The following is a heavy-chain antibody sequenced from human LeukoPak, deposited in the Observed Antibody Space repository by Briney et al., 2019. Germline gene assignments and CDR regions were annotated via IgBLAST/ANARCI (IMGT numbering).Heavy chain of an antibody. CDR2: IYTSGST. D-gene: IGHD2-21*02. J-gene: IGHJ3*02. CDR1: GGSISSYY. Sequence: SETLSLTCTVSGGSISSYYWSWIRQPAGKGLEWIGRIYTSGSTNYNPSLKSRVTMSVDTSKNQFSLKLSSVTAADTAVYYCARTPTLWPPKHIVVVTEGAAFDIWGQGTMVTVSS. V-gene: IGHV4-4*07. CDR3: ARTPTLWPPKHIVVVTEGAAFDI.